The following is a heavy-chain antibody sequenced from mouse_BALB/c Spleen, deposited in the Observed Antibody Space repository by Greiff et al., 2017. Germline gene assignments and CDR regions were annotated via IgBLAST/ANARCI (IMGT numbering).Heavy chain of an antibody. CDR1: GFAFNSYD. CDR2: ISSGGGST. J-gene: IGHJ2*01. Sequence: EVQLVESGGGLVKPGGSLKLSCAASGFAFNSYDMSWVRQTPEKRLEWVAYISSGGGSTYYPDTVKGRFTISRDNAKNTLYLQMSSLKSEDTAMYYCARQVYYYGSALFDYWGQGTTLTVSS. D-gene: IGHD1-1*01. CDR3: ARQVYYYGSALFDY. V-gene: IGHV5-12-1*01.